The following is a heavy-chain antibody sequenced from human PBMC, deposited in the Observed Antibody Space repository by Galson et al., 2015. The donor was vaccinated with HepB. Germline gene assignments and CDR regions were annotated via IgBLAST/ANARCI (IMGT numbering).Heavy chain of an antibody. D-gene: IGHD3-10*01. CDR2: ISGSGGST. V-gene: IGHV3-23*01. J-gene: IGHJ4*02. CDR3: ANLGYYYGSGTPN. CDR1: GFTFSSYA. Sequence: SLRLSCAASGFTFSSYAMSWVRQAPGKGLEWVSAISGSGGSTYYADSVKGRFTISRDNSKNTLYLQMNSLRAEDTAVYYCANLGYYYGSGTPNWGQGTLVTVPS.